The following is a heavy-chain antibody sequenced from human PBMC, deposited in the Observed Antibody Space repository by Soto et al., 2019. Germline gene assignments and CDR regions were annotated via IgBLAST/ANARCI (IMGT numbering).Heavy chain of an antibody. D-gene: IGHD3-10*01. CDR2: ISGSGGVT. Sequence: PGGSLRLSCAASGFTFSSYAMSWVRQAPGKGLEWVSAISGSGGVTYYADSVKGRFTISRGNSKNTLYLQMNSLRAEDTAIYYCAKNRQFRSYYESAGHYENWGQGTLVTVSS. V-gene: IGHV3-23*01. CDR1: GFTFSSYA. CDR3: AKNRQFRSYYESAGHYEN. J-gene: IGHJ4*02.